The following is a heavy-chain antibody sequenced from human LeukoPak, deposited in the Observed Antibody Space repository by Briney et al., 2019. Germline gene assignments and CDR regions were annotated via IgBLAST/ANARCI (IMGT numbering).Heavy chain of an antibody. CDR3: ARTLRYFDSYYYYMDV. Sequence: PSETLSLTCTVSGGSISSSSYYWGWIRQPPGKGLEWIGSIYYSGSTYYNPSLKSRVTISVDTSKNQFSLKLSTVTAADTAVYYCARTLRYFDSYYYYMDVWGKGTTVTISS. D-gene: IGHD3-9*01. V-gene: IGHV4-39*01. J-gene: IGHJ6*03. CDR2: IYYSGST. CDR1: GGSISSSSYY.